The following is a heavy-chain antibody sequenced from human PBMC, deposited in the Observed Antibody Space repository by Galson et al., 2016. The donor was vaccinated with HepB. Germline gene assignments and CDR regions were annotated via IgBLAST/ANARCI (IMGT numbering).Heavy chain of an antibody. CDR2: ITSTSYAI. CDR3: AKSPYYDFWSGKDWFDP. Sequence: SLRLSCAATGFTFSTQSMNWVRQAPGQGLEWVSSITSTSYAISYADSVKGRFTISRDNSKNSLYLEMNSLRAEDSALYFCAKSPYYDFWSGKDWFDPWGQGTLVTVSS. V-gene: IGHV3-21*04. J-gene: IGHJ5*02. D-gene: IGHD3-3*01. CDR1: GFTFSTQS.